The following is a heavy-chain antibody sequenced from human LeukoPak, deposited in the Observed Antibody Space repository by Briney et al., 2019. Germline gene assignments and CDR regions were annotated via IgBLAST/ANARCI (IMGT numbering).Heavy chain of an antibody. CDR3: ARDRGYTYGNYFDY. J-gene: IGHJ4*02. Sequence: GASVKVSCKASGYTFTGYYIHWVRQAPGQGLEWMGWINPNSGGTHYAQKFQGRVTMTRDTSITTAYMELSRLRSDDTAVYYCARDRGYTYGNYFDYWGQGTLVTVSS. D-gene: IGHD5-18*01. V-gene: IGHV1-2*02. CDR1: GYTFTGYY. CDR2: INPNSGGT.